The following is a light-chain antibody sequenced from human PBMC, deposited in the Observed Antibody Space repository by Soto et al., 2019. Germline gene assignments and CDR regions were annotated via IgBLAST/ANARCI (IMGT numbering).Light chain of an antibody. CDR3: QHYHSYPVT. CDR1: QGISTY. J-gene: IGKJ4*01. Sequence: AIRMTQSPSSLSASTGDRVTITCRASQGISTYLAWYQQKPGKAPKLLIYADSTLQSGVPSRFGGSGSGTEFTLTISRLQSEDLGTYYCQHYHSYPVTFGGGTKVDIK. CDR2: ADS. V-gene: IGKV1-8*01.